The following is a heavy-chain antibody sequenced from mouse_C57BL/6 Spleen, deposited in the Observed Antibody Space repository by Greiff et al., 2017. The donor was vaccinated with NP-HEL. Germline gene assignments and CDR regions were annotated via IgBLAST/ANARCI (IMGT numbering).Heavy chain of an antibody. CDR3: ARLSYGYEGHAMDY. V-gene: IGHV1-61*01. D-gene: IGHD2-2*01. J-gene: IGHJ4*01. Sequence: VKLQESGAELVRPGSSVKLSCKASGYTFTSYWMDWVKQRPGQGLEWIGNIYPSDSETHYNQKFKDKATLTVDKSSSTAYMQLSSLTSEDSAVYYCARLSYGYEGHAMDYWGQGTSVTVSS. CDR1: GYTFTSYW. CDR2: IYPSDSET.